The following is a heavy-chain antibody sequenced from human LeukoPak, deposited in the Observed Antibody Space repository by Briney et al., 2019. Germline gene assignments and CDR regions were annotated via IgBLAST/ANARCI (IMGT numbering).Heavy chain of an antibody. CDR2: IKQDGSEK. CDR1: GFTFSSYW. D-gene: IGHD3-3*01. V-gene: IGHV3-7*01. CDR3: VRGYDFWSGYGAFDI. J-gene: IGHJ3*02. Sequence: GGSLRLSCAASGFTFSSYWMSWVRQAPGKGLEWVANIKQDGSEKYYVDSVKGRFTISRDNAKNSLYLQMNSLRAEDTAVYYCVRGYDFWSGYGAFDIWGQGTMVTVSS.